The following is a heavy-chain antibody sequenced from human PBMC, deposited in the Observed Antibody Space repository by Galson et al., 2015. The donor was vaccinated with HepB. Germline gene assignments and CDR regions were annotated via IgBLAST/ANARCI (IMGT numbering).Heavy chain of an antibody. Sequence: CAISGDSASSNSAAWNWIRQSPSRGLEWLGRTYYRSKWYNDYAVSVKSRITINPDTSKNQFSLQLNSVTPEDTAVYYCAREWELLHGGGTDKFDYWGQGTLVTVSS. CDR1: GDSASSNSAA. J-gene: IGHJ4*02. D-gene: IGHD1-26*01. CDR2: TYYRSKWYN. V-gene: IGHV6-1*01. CDR3: AREWELLHGGGTDKFDY.